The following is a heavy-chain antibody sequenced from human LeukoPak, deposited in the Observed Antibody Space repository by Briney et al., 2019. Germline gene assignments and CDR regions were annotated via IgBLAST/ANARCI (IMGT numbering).Heavy chain of an antibody. V-gene: IGHV4-4*02. D-gene: IGHD5-24*01. CDR2: ISLTGET. CDR1: GGSISSTNW. Sequence: SETLSLTCGVSGGSISSTNWWSWVRQPPGQGLEWIGEISLTGETNYNPSLNGRVTMSLDKSRNQLSLNLTSVTAADTAVYYCARGPVEERYYYYYYGMDVWGQGTTVTVSS. J-gene: IGHJ6*02. CDR3: ARGPVEERYYYYYYGMDV.